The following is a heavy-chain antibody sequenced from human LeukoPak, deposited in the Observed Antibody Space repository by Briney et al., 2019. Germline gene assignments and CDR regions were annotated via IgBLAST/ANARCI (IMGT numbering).Heavy chain of an antibody. CDR3: ARDLTARGSFDY. J-gene: IGHJ4*02. D-gene: IGHD3-16*01. V-gene: IGHV4-4*07. CDR1: DVSVTNYY. CDR2: NYPTGDT. Sequence: SETLSLTCSVSDVSVTNYYWSWVRQPAGKRLEWIGRNYPTGDTIYNPSLKSRVTMSVDMSKNHLSLKLTSVTAADAAVYYCARDLTARGSFDYWGQGTLVSVSS.